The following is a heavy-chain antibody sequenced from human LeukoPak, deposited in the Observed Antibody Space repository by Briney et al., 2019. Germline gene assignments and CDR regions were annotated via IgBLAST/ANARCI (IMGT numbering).Heavy chain of an antibody. CDR1: GYTFTSYD. J-gene: IGHJ4*02. D-gene: IGHD5-24*01. CDR2: MNPNSGNT. CDR3: ARRFSKRRDGYYNDY. Sequence: VSVKVSCKASGYTFTSYDINWVRQATGQGLEWMGWMNPNSGNTGYAQKFQGRVTMTRNTSISTAYMELSSLRSEDTAVYYCARRFSKRRDGYYNDYWGQGTLVTVSS. V-gene: IGHV1-8*01.